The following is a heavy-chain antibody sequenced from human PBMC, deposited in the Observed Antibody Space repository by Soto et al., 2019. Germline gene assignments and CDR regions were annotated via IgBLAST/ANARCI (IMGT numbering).Heavy chain of an antibody. V-gene: IGHV3-7*05. D-gene: IGHD1-20*01. CDR2: IKPDGSEK. J-gene: IGHJ6*02. CDR3: ARPIRGSPEDV. CDR1: GFTFSAYW. Sequence: EVQLVESGGGLVQPGGSLRLSCEASGFTFSAYWMGWVRQAPGTGLQWVATIKPDGSEKYYVDSVTGRFTISRDNDKNSLYLQLNTLRAVDTGVYYCARPIRGSPEDVWGQGTTVTVSS.